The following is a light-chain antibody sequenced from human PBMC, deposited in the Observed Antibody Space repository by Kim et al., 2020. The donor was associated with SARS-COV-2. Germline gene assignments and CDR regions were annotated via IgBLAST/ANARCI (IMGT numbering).Light chain of an antibody. V-gene: IGLV3-1*01. Sequence: SYELSQPPSVSVSPGQTAGITCSGDDLGDKYACWYQQKPGQSPVLVIYQDTKRPSGIPERFSGSNSGNTATLTISGTQAMDEADYYCQAWDSSTVV. CDR1: DLGDKY. CDR3: QAWDSSTVV. J-gene: IGLJ2*01. CDR2: QDT.